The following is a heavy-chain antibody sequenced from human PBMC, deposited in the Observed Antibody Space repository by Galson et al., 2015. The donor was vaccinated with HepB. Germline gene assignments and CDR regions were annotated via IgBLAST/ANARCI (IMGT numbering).Heavy chain of an antibody. CDR1: GYSFTSYW. D-gene: IGHD6-6*01. V-gene: IGHV5-10-1*01. Sequence: QSGAEVKKPGESLRISCKGSGYSFTSYWISWVRQMPGKGLEWMGRIDPSDSYTNYSPSFQGHVTISADKSISTAYLQWSSLKASDTAMYYCARHKAATPSFRQHNWFDPWGQGTLVTVSS. J-gene: IGHJ5*02. CDR2: IDPSDSYT. CDR3: ARHKAATPSFRQHNWFDP.